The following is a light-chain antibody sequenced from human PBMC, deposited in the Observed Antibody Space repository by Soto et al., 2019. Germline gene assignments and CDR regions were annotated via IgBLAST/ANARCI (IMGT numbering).Light chain of an antibody. V-gene: IGKV3-11*01. CDR1: QSVSHA. Sequence: EVVLTQSPATLSLSPGDRATLSCRASQSVSHALAWYQQKPGQAPRLLIHDASSRATGIPARFSGSGSETDLTLTISSLEPEDFAVYYCQQRGSWRPSITFGQGTRLEIK. CDR3: QQRGSWRPSIT. J-gene: IGKJ5*01. CDR2: DAS.